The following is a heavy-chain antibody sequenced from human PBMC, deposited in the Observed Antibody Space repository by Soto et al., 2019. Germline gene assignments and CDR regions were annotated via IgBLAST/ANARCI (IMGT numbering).Heavy chain of an antibody. CDR3: ARPILDYYGSGYSIDY. CDR2: IYPGDSDT. D-gene: IGHD3-10*01. J-gene: IGHJ4*02. Sequence: RGESLKISCKGSGYSFTSYWIGWVRQMPGKGLEWMGIIYPGDSDTRYSPSFQGQVTISADKSISTAYLQWSSLKASDTAMYYCARPILDYYGSGYSIDYSGQATLVTVSS. V-gene: IGHV5-51*01. CDR1: GYSFTSYW.